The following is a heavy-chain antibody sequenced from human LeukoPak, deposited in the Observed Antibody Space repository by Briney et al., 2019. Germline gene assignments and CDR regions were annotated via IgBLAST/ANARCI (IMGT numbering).Heavy chain of an antibody. CDR3: AKGLGKATVTPLGY. D-gene: IGHD4-11*01. Sequence: GGSLRLSCAASGFTFSSYGMHWVRQAPGKGLEWVAVIWYDGSNKYYADSVKGRFTISRDNSKNTLYLQMDSLRAEDTAVYYCAKGLGKATVTPLGYWGQGTLVTVSS. CDR1: GFTFSSYG. V-gene: IGHV3-33*06. J-gene: IGHJ4*02. CDR2: IWYDGSNK.